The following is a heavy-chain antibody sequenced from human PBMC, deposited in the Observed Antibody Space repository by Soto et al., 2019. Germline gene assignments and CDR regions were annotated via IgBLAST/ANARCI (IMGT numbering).Heavy chain of an antibody. CDR1: EGTSSSHV. V-gene: IGHV1-69*01. CDR3: ASGQQELVDDDDGFDV. CDR2: VIPVFGTS. D-gene: IGHD6-13*01. J-gene: IGHJ3*01. Sequence: QVKLVQSGAEVKQPGSSVKVSCRASEGTSSSHVINWVRQAPGQGLEWMGGVIPVFGTSKFAQKFRGRVTMIADESTNTACMELSSLRSEETVMYYCASGQQELVDDDDGFDVWGHGTLVTVSS.